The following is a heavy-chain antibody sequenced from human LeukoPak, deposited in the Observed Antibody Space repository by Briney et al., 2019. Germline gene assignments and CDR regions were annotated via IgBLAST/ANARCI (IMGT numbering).Heavy chain of an antibody. J-gene: IGHJ4*02. V-gene: IGHV3-30-3*01. CDR2: ISYDGSNK. Sequence: GGSLRLSCAASGFTFSSYAMPWVRQAPGKGLEWVAVISYDGSNKYYADSVKGRFTISRDNSKNTLYLQMNSLRAEDTAVYYCAREEYSYGYPLDYWGQGTLVTVSS. CDR1: GFTFSSYA. D-gene: IGHD5-18*01. CDR3: AREEYSYGYPLDY.